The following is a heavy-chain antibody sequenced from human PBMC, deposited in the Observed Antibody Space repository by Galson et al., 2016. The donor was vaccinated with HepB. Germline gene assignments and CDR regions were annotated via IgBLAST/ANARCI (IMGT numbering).Heavy chain of an antibody. J-gene: IGHJ4*02. CDR3: ANDLFSISGTTNFDF. D-gene: IGHD1-7*01. Sequence: SLRLSCAASGFTFSTYWMAWVRQAPGKGLEWVANINEDGSGKYYVESVQGRFTISRDNAKNSLFLQMNGLRAEDTAVYYCANDLFSISGTTNFDFWGPGTRVAVSS. V-gene: IGHV3-7*03. CDR2: INEDGSGK. CDR1: GFTFSTYW.